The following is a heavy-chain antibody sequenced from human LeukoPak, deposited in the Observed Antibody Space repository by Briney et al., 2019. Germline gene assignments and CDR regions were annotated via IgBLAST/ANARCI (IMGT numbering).Heavy chain of an antibody. V-gene: IGHV4-34*01. CDR3: ARGRSRYYYMDV. D-gene: IGHD1-14*01. Sequence: SETLSLTCAVYGGSFSGYYWSWIRQPPGKWLEWIGEINHSGSTNYNPSLKSRVTISVDTSKNQFSLKLSSVTAADTAVYYCARGRSRYYYMDVWGKGTTVTVSS. CDR1: GGSFSGYY. CDR2: INHSGST. J-gene: IGHJ6*03.